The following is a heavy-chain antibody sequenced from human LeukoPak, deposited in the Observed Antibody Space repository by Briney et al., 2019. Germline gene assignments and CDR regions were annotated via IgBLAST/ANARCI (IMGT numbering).Heavy chain of an antibody. Sequence: SETLSLTCAVYGGSFSGYYWGWIRQPPGKGLEWIGSIYYSGSTYYNPFLKSRVTISVDTSKNQFSLKLNSVTAADTAVYYCARLNELRFLGWLLPTPVTFDYWGQGTLVTVSP. J-gene: IGHJ4*02. V-gene: IGHV4-39*01. CDR3: ARLNELRFLGWLLPTPVTFDY. CDR1: GGSFSGYY. D-gene: IGHD3-3*01. CDR2: IYYSGST.